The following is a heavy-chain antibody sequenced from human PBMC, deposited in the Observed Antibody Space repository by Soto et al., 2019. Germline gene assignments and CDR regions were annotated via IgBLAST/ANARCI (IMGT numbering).Heavy chain of an antibody. J-gene: IGHJ4*02. Sequence: QVQLVQSGAEVKKPGSSVTVSCKASGGTFSSYAISWVRQAPGQGLEWMGGIIPIFGTANYAQKFQGRVTITADESTSTAYMELSSLRSEDTDVYYCARADIVLMVYAPFDHWGQGTLVTVSS. CDR3: ARADIVLMVYAPFDH. V-gene: IGHV1-69*01. CDR1: GGTFSSYA. D-gene: IGHD2-8*01. CDR2: IIPIFGTA.